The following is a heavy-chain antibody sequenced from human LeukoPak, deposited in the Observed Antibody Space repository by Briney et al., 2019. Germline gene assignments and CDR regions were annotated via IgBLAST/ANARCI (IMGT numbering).Heavy chain of an antibody. D-gene: IGHD3-10*01. J-gene: IGHJ3*02. V-gene: IGHV3-30*18. CDR1: GFTFSSYG. CDR3: AKNLWFGEFDAFDI. Sequence: GGSLRISCAASGFTFSSYGMHWVRQAPGKGLEWVAVISYDGSNKYYADSVKGRFTISRDNPKNTLYLQMNSLRAEDTAVYYCAKNLWFGEFDAFDIWGQGTMVTVSS. CDR2: ISYDGSNK.